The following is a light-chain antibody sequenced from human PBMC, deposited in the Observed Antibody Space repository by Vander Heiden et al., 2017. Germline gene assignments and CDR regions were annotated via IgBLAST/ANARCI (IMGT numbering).Light chain of an antibody. J-gene: IGLJ2*01. CDR3: CSYAGTSTDVI. Sequence: QSALTQPASVSGSPGQSISISCTGTSTDIGSYNLVSWYQQHPGKAPKLMIYEVSKRPSGVSNRFSGSKSGNRASLTISGLQAEDEADYYCCSYAGTSTDVIFGGGTKLTVL. CDR2: EVS. V-gene: IGLV2-23*02. CDR1: STDIGSYNL.